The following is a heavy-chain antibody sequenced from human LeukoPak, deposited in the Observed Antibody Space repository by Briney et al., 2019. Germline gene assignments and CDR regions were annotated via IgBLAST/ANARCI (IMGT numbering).Heavy chain of an antibody. CDR3: AKVGVVMHGPVDY. V-gene: IGHV3-74*01. J-gene: IGHJ4*02. D-gene: IGHD3-3*01. Sequence: GGSLRLSCAASGFPFSGHWMHWVRQAPGKGLVWVSRINSEGSSTSYVDSVKGRFTVSRDNAKNTLYLQMNSLRAEDTAVYYCAKVGVVMHGPVDYWGQGTLVTVSS. CDR2: INSEGSST. CDR1: GFPFSGHW.